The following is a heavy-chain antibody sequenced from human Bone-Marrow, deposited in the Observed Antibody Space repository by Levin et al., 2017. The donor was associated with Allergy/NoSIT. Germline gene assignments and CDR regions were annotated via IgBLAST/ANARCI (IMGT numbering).Heavy chain of an antibody. D-gene: IGHD1-1*01. CDR2: IYYTGST. V-gene: IGHV4-39*07. CDR3: ARRGPERPFDY. J-gene: IGHJ4*02. CDR1: GGSISSGTYY. Sequence: SETLSLTCTVSGGSISSGTYYWGWFCQPPGEGLQWIASIYYTGSTYYSPSLRSRATISADTSKNQFSLKVNSVTAADTAVYYCARRGPERPFDYWGQGTLVTVSS.